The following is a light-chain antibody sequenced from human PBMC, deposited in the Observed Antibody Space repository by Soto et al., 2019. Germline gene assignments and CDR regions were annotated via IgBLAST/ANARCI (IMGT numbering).Light chain of an antibody. J-gene: IGKJ4*02. CDR3: QHYNHWAQLS. Sequence: EIVMTQSPATLSVSPGETATLSCRASQGISRTLAWYQLKSGQAPKLLFYGASTRATGVPARFSGSGSGTEFTLAISSLQSEDSELYYCQHYNHWAQLSFGGGTKVEI. V-gene: IGKV3-15*01. CDR1: QGISRT. CDR2: GAS.